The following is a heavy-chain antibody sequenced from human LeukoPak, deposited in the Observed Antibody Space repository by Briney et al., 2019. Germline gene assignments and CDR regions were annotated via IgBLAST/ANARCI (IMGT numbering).Heavy chain of an antibody. J-gene: IGHJ4*02. Sequence: SETLSLTCTVSGGSIRSSTYYWGWIRQPPGKGLEWIGGIYYSGSTYYNPSLKSRVTISVDTSKNQVSLKLSSVTAADTAVYYCAREWRRSWELVGDYWGQGTLVTVSS. CDR3: AREWRRSWELVGDY. D-gene: IGHD1-26*01. CDR1: GGSIRSSTYY. V-gene: IGHV4-39*07. CDR2: IYYSGST.